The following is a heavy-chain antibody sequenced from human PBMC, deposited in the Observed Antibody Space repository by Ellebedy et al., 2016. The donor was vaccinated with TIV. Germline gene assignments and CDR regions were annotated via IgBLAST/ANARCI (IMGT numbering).Heavy chain of an antibody. V-gene: IGHV1-18*04. CDR3: ARDVPADAAALLDY. D-gene: IGHD2-2*01. CDR1: GYPFPNYG. Sequence: AASVKVSCKASGYPFPNYGVSWVRQAPGQGLEWVGWISAYNGNTTYGQRFQGRISLTTDTSMGTAYMELRSLRSDDTGVYFCARDVPADAAALLDYWGQGTRVTVSS. CDR2: ISAYNGNT. J-gene: IGHJ4*02.